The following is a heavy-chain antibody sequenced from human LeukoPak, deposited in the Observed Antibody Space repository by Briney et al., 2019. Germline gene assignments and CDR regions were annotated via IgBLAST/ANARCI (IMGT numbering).Heavy chain of an antibody. CDR1: GFAFSSNA. J-gene: IGHJ4*02. CDR2: ISGSGSVQ. D-gene: IGHD3-3*01. Sequence: GGSLRLSCAASGFAFSSNAMTWARQAPGKGLEWLSYISGSGSVQYYADSVKGRFTISRDNAKNSLYLQMNSLRGEDTAMYYCARDYYHFGSSWGRPLDYWGQGTLVSVSS. V-gene: IGHV3-48*01. CDR3: ARDYYHFGSSWGRPLDY.